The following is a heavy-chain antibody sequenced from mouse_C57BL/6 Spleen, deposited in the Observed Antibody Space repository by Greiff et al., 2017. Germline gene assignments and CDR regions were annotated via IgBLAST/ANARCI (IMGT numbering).Heavy chain of an antibody. CDR1: GYTFTTYP. D-gene: IGHD1-1*01. V-gene: IGHV1-47*01. J-gene: IGHJ4*01. Sequence: QVHVKQSGAELVKPGASVKMSCKASGYTFTTYPIEWMKQNHGKSLEWIGNFHPYNDDTKYNEKFKGKATLTVEKSSSTVYLELSRLTSDDSAVYYCARGTVVAPYYYAMDYWGQGTSVTVSS. CDR3: ARGTVVAPYYYAMDY. CDR2: FHPYNDDT.